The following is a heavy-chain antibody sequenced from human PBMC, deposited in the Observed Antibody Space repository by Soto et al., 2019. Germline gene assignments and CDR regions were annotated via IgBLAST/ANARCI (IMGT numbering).Heavy chain of an antibody. CDR2: FDPEDGET. V-gene: IGHV1-24*01. D-gene: IGHD2-15*01. Sequence: ASVKVSCKVSGYTLTELSMHWVRQAPGKGLEWMGGFDPEDGETIYAQKFQGRVTMPEDTSTDTAYMELSSLRSEDTAVYYCAIHPLAYCSGGSCYFTWFDPWGQGTLVTVSS. J-gene: IGHJ5*02. CDR3: AIHPLAYCSGGSCYFTWFDP. CDR1: GYTLTELS.